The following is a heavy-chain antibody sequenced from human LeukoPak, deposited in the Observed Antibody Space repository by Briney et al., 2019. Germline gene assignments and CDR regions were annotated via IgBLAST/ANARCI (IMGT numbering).Heavy chain of an antibody. CDR1: GYSISSGYY. J-gene: IGHJ4*02. V-gene: IGHV4-38-2*02. Sequence: SETLSLTCTVSGYSISSGYYWGWIRQPPGKGLEWIGGIYHSGSTYYNPSLKSRVTISVDTSKNQFSLKLSSVTAADTAVYYCASMSGSNDYWGQGTLVTVSS. CDR3: ASMSGSNDY. CDR2: IYHSGST. D-gene: IGHD1-26*01.